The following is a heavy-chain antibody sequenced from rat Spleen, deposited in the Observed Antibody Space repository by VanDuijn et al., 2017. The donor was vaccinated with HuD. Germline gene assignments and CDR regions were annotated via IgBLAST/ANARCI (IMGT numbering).Heavy chain of an antibody. V-gene: IGHV5-7*01. CDR3: ARSDYFDS. CDR1: GFIFSDYY. J-gene: IGHJ2*01. Sequence: EVQLVESGGGVVQPGRSLKLSCAASGFIFSDYYMAWVRQAPTGGLDWVATINYDGISTFYRDSVKARFTISRDNAKSTLYLQMDSLRSEDTATYYCARSDYFDSWGQGVMVTVSS. CDR2: INYDGIST.